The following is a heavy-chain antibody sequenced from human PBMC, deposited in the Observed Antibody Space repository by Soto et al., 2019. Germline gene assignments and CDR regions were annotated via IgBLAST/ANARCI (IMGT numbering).Heavy chain of an antibody. D-gene: IGHD3-22*01. V-gene: IGHV3-13*01. J-gene: IGHJ4*02. CDR2: IGTAGDT. CDR1: GFTFSSYD. Sequence: EVQLVESGGGLVQPGGSLRLSCAASGFTFSSYDMHWVRQATGKGLEWVSAIGTAGDTYYPGSVKGRFTISRENAKNSLYLQMNRLRAEDTAVYYCARGNWRVDYYDSSGYYYQFDYWGQGTLVTVSS. CDR3: ARGNWRVDYYDSSGYYYQFDY.